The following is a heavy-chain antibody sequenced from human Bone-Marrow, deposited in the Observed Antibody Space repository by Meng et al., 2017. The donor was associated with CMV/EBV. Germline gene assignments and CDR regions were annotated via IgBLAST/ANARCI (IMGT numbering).Heavy chain of an antibody. CDR2: INHSGST. V-gene: IGHV4-34*01. D-gene: IGHD3-10*01. CDR3: ARDISGITMVRGDY. CDR1: GGSFSGYY. Sequence: SETLSLTCAVYGGSFSGYYWSWIRQPPGKGLEWIGKINHSGSTNYNPSLKSRVTISVDTSKNQFSLKLSSVTAADTAVYYCARDISGITMVRGDYWGQGTLVTVSS. J-gene: IGHJ4*02.